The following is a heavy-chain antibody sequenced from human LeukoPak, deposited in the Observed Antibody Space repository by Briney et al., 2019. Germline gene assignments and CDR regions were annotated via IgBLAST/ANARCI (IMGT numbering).Heavy chain of an antibody. CDR3: ARYGTVAVVLY. D-gene: IGHD6-19*01. J-gene: IGHJ4*02. CDR2: IYPGDSDT. CDR1: GSRFTSYW. V-gene: IGHV5-51*01. Sequence: GAPLKISCKGSGSRFTSYWIGWVRQMPGKGLEWMGIIYPGDSDTRYSPSFQGQVTISADKSISTAYLQWSSLKASDTAMYYCARYGTVAVVLYWGQGTLVTVSS.